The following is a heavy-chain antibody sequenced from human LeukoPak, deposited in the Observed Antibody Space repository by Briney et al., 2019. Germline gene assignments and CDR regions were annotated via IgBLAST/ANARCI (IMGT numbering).Heavy chain of an antibody. CDR2: ISKDGGGT. J-gene: IGHJ5*02. D-gene: IGHD3-22*01. V-gene: IGHV3-23*01. Sequence: GGSLRLSCAASGFIFNNYGLIWVRQAPGKGLQWVSAISKDGGGTTYADFVKGRFTISRDNSKNTLFLQMNSLRAEDTALYYCAKGGSGYFADLWGQGTLVTVSS. CDR3: AKGGSGYFADL. CDR1: GFIFNNYG.